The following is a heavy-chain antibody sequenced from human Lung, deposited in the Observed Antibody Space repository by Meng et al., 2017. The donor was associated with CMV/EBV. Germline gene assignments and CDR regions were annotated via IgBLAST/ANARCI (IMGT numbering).Heavy chain of an antibody. CDR2: INAYNGDT. J-gene: IGHJ4*02. D-gene: IGHD1-26*01. CDR1: GYTFTNYG. V-gene: IGHV1-18*01. Sequence: QAQLVPSGGEVKKPGASVKVSCKASGYTFTNYGITWVRQAPGQGLEWMGWINAYNGDTNYAQTLQGRVTMTTDTSTSTAYMELRSLRSDDTAVYYCARVEVGITSGDYWGRGTLVTVSS. CDR3: ARVEVGITSGDY.